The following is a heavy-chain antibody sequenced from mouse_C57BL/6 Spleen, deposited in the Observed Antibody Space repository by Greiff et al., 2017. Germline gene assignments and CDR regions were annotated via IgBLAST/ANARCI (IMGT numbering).Heavy chain of an antibody. CDR2: INYDGSST. V-gene: IGHV5-16*01. CDR1: GFTFSDYY. Sequence: EVQLQESEGGLVQPGSSMKLSCTASGFTFSDYYMAWVRQVPEKGLEWVANINYDGSSTYYLDSLKSRFIISRDNAKNILYLQMSSLKSEDTATYYCAREGYYAMDYWGQGTSVTVSS. J-gene: IGHJ4*01. CDR3: AREGYYAMDY.